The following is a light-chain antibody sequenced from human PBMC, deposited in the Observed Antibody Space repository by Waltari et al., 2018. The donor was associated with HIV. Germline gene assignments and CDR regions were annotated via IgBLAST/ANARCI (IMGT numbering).Light chain of an antibody. V-gene: IGLV2-14*01. CDR1: SSDVGGYNY. CDR2: EVR. CDR3: SSYTTSSTLV. Sequence: QSALTQPASVSGSPGQSITISCTGTSSDVGGYNYVSWFQQHPGKAPNLMIYEVRNRPSGVSNRFSGSKSGNTASLTISGLQAVDEADYYCSSYTTSSTLVFGGGTKLTV. J-gene: IGLJ3*02.